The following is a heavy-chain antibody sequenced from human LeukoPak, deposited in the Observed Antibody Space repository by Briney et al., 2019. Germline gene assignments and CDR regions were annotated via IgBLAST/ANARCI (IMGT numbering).Heavy chain of an antibody. Sequence: GGSLRLSCAASGFTFSSHGMHWVRQAPGKGLEWVAVISYDGSNKYYTDSVKGRFTISRDNSKNTLYLQMNSLRAEDTAVYYCAKGRSITILRGVAISDGFDIWGQGTKVTVS. CDR2: ISYDGSNK. CDR1: GFTFSSHG. V-gene: IGHV3-30*18. J-gene: IGHJ3*02. D-gene: IGHD3-10*01. CDR3: AKGRSITILRGVAISDGFDI.